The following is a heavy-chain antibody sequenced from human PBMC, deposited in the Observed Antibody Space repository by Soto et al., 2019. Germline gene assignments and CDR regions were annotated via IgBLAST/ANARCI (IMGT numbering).Heavy chain of an antibody. CDR3: ARDSPLAAAGTWVPWRSRDDAFDI. V-gene: IGHV6-1*01. Sequence: PSQTLSLTCAISGDSVSSNSAAWNWIRQSPSRGLEWLGRTYYRSKWYNDYAVSVKSRITINPDTSKNQFSLQLNSVTPEDTAVYYCARDSPLAAAGTWVPWRSRDDAFDIWGQGTMVTVSS. D-gene: IGHD6-13*01. J-gene: IGHJ3*02. CDR2: TYYRSKWYN. CDR1: GDSVSSNSAA.